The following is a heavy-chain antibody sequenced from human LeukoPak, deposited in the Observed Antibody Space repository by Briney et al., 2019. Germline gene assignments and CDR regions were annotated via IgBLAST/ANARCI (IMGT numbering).Heavy chain of an antibody. V-gene: IGHV4-59*08. D-gene: IGHD3-10*01. CDR3: ARHGITMVRGALYYFDY. Sequence: PSETLSLTCTASGGSISSYYWSWIRQPPGKGLEWIGYIYYSGSTNYNPSLKSRVTISVDTSKNQFSLKLSSVTAADTAVYYCARHGITMVRGALYYFDYWGQGTLVTVSS. CDR2: IYYSGST. J-gene: IGHJ4*02. CDR1: GGSISSYY.